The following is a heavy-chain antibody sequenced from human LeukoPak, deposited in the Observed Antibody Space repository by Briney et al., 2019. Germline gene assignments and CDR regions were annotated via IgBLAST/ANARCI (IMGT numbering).Heavy chain of an antibody. J-gene: IGHJ4*02. CDR2: ISNGGGTI. Sequence: GGSLRLSCVASGFTFTSYDFNWVRQAPGKGLEWVSYISNGGGTIYYADSVKGRFTISRDNAKNSVFLQMNTLRAGDTAVYYCARDSYMFGSDYWGQGTLVTVSS. CDR3: ARDSYMFGSDY. D-gene: IGHD3-10*02. V-gene: IGHV3-48*03. CDR1: GFTFTSYD.